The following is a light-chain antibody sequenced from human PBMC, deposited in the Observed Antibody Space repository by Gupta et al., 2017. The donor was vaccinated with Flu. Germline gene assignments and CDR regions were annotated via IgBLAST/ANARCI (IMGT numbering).Light chain of an antibody. J-gene: IGKJ1*01. Sequence: EIVLTQSPGTLSLSPGERATLSCRASQSVRSSYLAWYRQKPGQAPRLLIYGASSRATGIPDRFSGSGSGTDFTLTINRLEPEDFAVYYCQQYGSSPWTFGQGTKVEIK. CDR2: GAS. CDR1: QSVRSSY. CDR3: QQYGSSPWT. V-gene: IGKV3-20*01.